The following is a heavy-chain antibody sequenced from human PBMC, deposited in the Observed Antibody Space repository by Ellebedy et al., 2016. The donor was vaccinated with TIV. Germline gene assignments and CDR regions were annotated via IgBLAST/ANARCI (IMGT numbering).Heavy chain of an antibody. CDR1: GFTLGDYY. CDR3: ARGRGCVPGGGYFDH. CDR2: LSGNSGYT. J-gene: IGHJ4*02. Sequence: PGGSLRLSCAASGFTLGDYYMSWIRQAPGKGLEWVSYLSGNSGYTNYASPVRGRITISRDNAKNSVYLEMNSLTAEDTAVYYFARGRGCVPGGGYFDHWGQGILVTVSS. D-gene: IGHD3-16*01. V-gene: IGHV3-11*06.